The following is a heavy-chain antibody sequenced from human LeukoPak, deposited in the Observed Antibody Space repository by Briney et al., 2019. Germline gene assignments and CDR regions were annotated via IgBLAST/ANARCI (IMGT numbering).Heavy chain of an antibody. D-gene: IGHD6-25*01. Sequence: PSETLSLTCTVSGGSISSHYWSWIRQSPGKGLEWIGYIYYSGSTNYNPSLKSRVSISVDTSKNQFSLKLSSVTAADTAVYYCARSAATGPFDYWGQGTLVTVSS. CDR3: ARSAATGPFDY. CDR2: IYYSGST. CDR1: GGSISSHY. J-gene: IGHJ4*02. V-gene: IGHV4-59*11.